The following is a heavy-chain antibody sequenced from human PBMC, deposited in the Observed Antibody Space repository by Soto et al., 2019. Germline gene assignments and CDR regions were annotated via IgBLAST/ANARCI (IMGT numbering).Heavy chain of an antibody. Sequence: VSCKASGYTFTSYAMHWVRQAPGQRLEWMGWINAGNGNTKYSQKFQGRVTITRDTSASTAYMELSSLRSEDTAVYYCAREPDIVVVVAATGPLDYWGQGTLVTAPQ. CDR2: INAGNGNT. D-gene: IGHD2-15*01. CDR1: GYTFTSYA. CDR3: AREPDIVVVVAATGPLDY. J-gene: IGHJ4*02. V-gene: IGHV1-3*01.